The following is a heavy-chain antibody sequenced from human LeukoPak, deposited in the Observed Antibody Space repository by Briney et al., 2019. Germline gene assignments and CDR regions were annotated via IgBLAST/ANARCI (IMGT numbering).Heavy chain of an antibody. CDR3: AREDNWYYDY. CDR2: IYPGDSDT. Sequence: GESLKISCKGSVYSFTSYRIGWVRRMPGKGLEWMGIIYPGDSDTRSSPSFQGQVTISADKSISTAYLQWSSLKASDTAMYYCAREDNWYYDYWGQGTLVTVSS. V-gene: IGHV5-51*01. J-gene: IGHJ4*02. CDR1: VYSFTSYR.